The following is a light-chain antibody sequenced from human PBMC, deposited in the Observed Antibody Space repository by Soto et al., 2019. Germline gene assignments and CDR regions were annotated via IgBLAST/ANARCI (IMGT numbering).Light chain of an antibody. CDR1: QGVNSN. J-gene: IGKJ1*01. V-gene: IGKV3-15*01. CDR3: QQSNNWPKT. Sequence: EIVMTQSPATLSVSPGETATLSCRASQGVNSNLAWYQQKPGQAPRLLISDASTRAAGLPARFSGSGSGTEFNLTISSLQSEDFADYFCQQSNNWPKTFGQGTKVEIK. CDR2: DAS.